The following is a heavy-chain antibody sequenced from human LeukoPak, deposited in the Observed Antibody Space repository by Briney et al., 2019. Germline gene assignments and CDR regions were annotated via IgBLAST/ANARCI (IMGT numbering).Heavy chain of an antibody. CDR1: GGSFSGYY. V-gene: IGHV4-34*01. D-gene: IGHD2-2*01. Sequence: SETLSLTCAVYGGSFSGYYWSWIRQPPGKGLEWIGEINHSGSTNYNPSLKSRVTISVDTSKNQFSLKLSSVTAADTAVYYCARVYCSSTSCPIEGYYYYYYMDVWGKGTTVTVSS. CDR2: INHSGST. J-gene: IGHJ6*03. CDR3: ARVYCSSTSCPIEGYYYYYYMDV.